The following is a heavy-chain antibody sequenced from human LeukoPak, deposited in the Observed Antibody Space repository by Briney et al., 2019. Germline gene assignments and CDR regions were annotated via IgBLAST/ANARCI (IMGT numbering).Heavy chain of an antibody. CDR2: IYYSGST. V-gene: IGHV4-61*05. CDR3: ARVVVLAYYDSSGFGAFDI. J-gene: IGHJ3*02. CDR1: GGSISSSSYY. D-gene: IGHD3-22*01. Sequence: PSETLSLTCTVSGGSISSSSYYWGWIRQPPGKGLEWIGYIYYSGSTNYNPSLKSRVTISVDTSRNQFSLKLSSVTAADTAVYYCARVVVLAYYDSSGFGAFDIWGQGTMVTVSS.